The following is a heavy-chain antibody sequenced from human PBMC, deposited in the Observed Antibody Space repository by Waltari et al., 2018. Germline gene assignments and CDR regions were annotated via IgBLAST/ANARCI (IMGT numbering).Heavy chain of an antibody. CDR2: IYYSGST. CDR1: GGSISSYY. J-gene: IGHJ3*02. Sequence: QVQLQESGPGLVKPSETLSLTCTVSGGSISSYYWSWIRQHPGKGLEWIGYIYYSGSTNYNPSLKSRVTISVDTSKNQFSLKLSSVTAADTAVYYCAGPRIVGATVAFDIWGQGTMVTVSS. CDR3: AGPRIVGATVAFDI. D-gene: IGHD1-26*01. V-gene: IGHV4-59*08.